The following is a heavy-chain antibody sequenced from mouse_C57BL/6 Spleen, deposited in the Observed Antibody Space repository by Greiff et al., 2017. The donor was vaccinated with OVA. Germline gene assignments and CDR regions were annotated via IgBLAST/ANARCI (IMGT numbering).Heavy chain of an antibody. CDR2: IYPGDGDT. CDR1: GYAFSSSW. CDR3: ARLHYGSRGDY. D-gene: IGHD1-1*01. Sequence: QVQLQQSGPELVKPGASVKISCKASGYAFSSSWMNWVKQRPGKGLEWIGRIYPGDGDTNYNGKFKGKATLTADKSSSTAYMQLSSLTSEDSAVYFCARLHYGSRGDYWGQGTTLTVSS. J-gene: IGHJ2*01. V-gene: IGHV1-82*01.